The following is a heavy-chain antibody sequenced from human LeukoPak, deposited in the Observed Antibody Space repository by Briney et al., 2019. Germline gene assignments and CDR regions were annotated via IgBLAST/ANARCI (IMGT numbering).Heavy chain of an antibody. CDR2: IYHSGST. CDR3: ARTYSGYDWRRGAFDI. J-gene: IGHJ3*02. V-gene: IGHV4-38-2*02. Sequence: SETLSLTCTVSGYSISSGYYWGWIRQPPGKGLEWIGSIYHSGSTYYNPSLKSRVTISVDTSKNQFSLKLSSVTAADTAVYYCARTYSGYDWRRGAFDIWGQGTMVTVSS. CDR1: GYSISSGYY. D-gene: IGHD5-12*01.